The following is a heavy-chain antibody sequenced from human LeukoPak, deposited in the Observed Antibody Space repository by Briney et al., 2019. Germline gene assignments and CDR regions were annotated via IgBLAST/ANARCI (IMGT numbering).Heavy chain of an antibody. J-gene: IGHJ4*02. CDR2: IWYDGSNK. CDR1: GFTFARYA. CDR3: AKDQGTGTTIDY. D-gene: IGHD1-14*01. Sequence: GGSLRLSCVGSGFTFARYAMHWVRQAPGKGLEWVAVIWYDGSNKYYADSVKGRFTISRDNSKNTLYLQMNSLRAEDTAVYYCAKDQGTGTTIDYWGQGTLVTVSS. V-gene: IGHV3-33*06.